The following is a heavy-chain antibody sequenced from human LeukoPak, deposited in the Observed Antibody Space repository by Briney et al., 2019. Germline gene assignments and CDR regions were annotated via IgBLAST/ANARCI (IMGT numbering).Heavy chain of an antibody. Sequence: SETLSLTCTVSGGSISSSSYYWSWIRQPPGKGLEWIGYIYYSGSTNYNPSLKSRVTISLDTSKNQFSLKLSYVTAADTAVYYCARHDYNWKTFDYWGQGTLVTVSS. CDR3: ARHDYNWKTFDY. D-gene: IGHD1-1*01. J-gene: IGHJ4*02. CDR1: GGSISSSSYY. CDR2: IYYSGST. V-gene: IGHV4-61*05.